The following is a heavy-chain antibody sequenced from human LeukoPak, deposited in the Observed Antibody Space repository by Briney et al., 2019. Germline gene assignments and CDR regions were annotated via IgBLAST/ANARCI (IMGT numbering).Heavy chain of an antibody. V-gene: IGHV4-59*01. CDR1: GYSINNYY. J-gene: IGHJ4*02. CDR3: ARGGDYGDLRYFDY. D-gene: IGHD4-17*01. Sequence: KASETLSLTCTVSGYSINNYYWSWIRQPPGKGLEWIGYIYYRGSTNYNPSLKSRVTFSVDTSKNQFSLKLNSVTAADTAVYYCARGGDYGDLRYFDYWGQGTLVTVSS. CDR2: IYYRGST.